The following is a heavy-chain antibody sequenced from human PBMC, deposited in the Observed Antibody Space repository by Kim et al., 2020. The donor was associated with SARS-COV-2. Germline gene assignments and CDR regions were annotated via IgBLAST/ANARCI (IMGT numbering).Heavy chain of an antibody. CDR1: GFTFSTYA. CDR3: AKGSTNSGWGFDP. CDR2: ISGGGGST. D-gene: IGHD3-10*01. V-gene: IGHV3-23*01. Sequence: GGSLRLSCVVSGFTFSTYAMSWVRQAPGKGLEWVSVISGGGGSTYYADSVKGRFTISRDNSKNTVFLQMNSLRVEDTALYHCAKGSTNSGWGFDPWGQGTLVIVSS. J-gene: IGHJ5*02.